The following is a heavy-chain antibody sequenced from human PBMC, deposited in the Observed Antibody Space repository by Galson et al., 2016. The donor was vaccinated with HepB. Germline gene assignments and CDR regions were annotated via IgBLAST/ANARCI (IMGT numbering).Heavy chain of an antibody. D-gene: IGHD5-18*01. CDR2: ISVYNGGT. J-gene: IGHJ4*02. CDR3: ARGSGDVAMD. V-gene: IGHV1-18*01. CDR1: GYTFSNYG. Sequence: SVKVSCKASGYTFSNYGLSWVRQAPGQGLEWMAWISVYNGGTIFAQTFQGRVTMTTDTSTSTAYLELRSLRSDDTAVYYCARGSGDVAMDWGQGTLLTVSS.